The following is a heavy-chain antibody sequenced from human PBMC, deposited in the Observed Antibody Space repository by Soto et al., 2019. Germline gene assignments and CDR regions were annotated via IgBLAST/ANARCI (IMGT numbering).Heavy chain of an antibody. D-gene: IGHD6-19*01. CDR2: ISAYNGNT. V-gene: IGHV1-18*01. Sequence: GASVKVSCKASGYTFTSYGISWVRQAPGQGLEWMGWISAYNGNTNYAQKLQGRVTMTTDTSTSTAYMELRSLRSDDTAVYYCARAIAVADEFYYGMDVWGQGTTVNVS. CDR3: ARAIAVADEFYYGMDV. CDR1: GYTFTSYG. J-gene: IGHJ6*02.